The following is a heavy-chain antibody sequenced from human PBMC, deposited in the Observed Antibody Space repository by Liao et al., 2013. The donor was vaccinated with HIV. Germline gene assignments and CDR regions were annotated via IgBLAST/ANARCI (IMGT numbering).Heavy chain of an antibody. J-gene: IGHJ6*03. CDR2: IYYSGST. V-gene: IGHV4-34*01. CDR1: GGSFSGYY. CDR3: ARVSTVASYYYYYMDV. D-gene: IGHD4-23*01. Sequence: QVQLQQWGAGLLKPSETLSLTCAVYGGSFSGYYWSWIRQPPGKGLEWIGSIYYSGSTYYNPSLKSRVTISVDTSKNQFSLKVSSVTAADTAVYYCARVSTVASYYYYYMDVWGKGTTVTVSS.